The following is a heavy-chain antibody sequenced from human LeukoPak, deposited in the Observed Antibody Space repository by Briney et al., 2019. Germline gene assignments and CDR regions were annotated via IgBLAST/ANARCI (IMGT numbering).Heavy chain of an antibody. Sequence: SETLSLTCTVSGGSISSSSYYWGWIRQPPGKGLEWIGYIYYSGSTNYNPSLKSRVTISVDTSKNQFSLKLSSVTAADTAVYYCARMDLVRSFDHWGQGTLVTVSS. D-gene: IGHD2-8*02. CDR3: ARMDLVRSFDH. V-gene: IGHV4-61*05. J-gene: IGHJ4*02. CDR2: IYYSGST. CDR1: GGSISSSSYY.